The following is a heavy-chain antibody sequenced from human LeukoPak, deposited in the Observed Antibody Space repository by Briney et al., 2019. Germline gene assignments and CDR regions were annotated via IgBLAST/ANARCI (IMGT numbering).Heavy chain of an antibody. J-gene: IGHJ3*02. CDR1: GYTFTGYY. CDR3: ARSSPTYDRSGYHADAFDI. CDR2: INPNSDGT. D-gene: IGHD3-22*01. Sequence: ASVKVSCKASGYTFTGYYMHWVRQAPGQGLEWMGWINPNSDGTNNAQKFQGRVTMTRDTSISTVYMELSRLRSDDTAVYYCARSSPTYDRSGYHADAFDIWGQGTMVTVSS. V-gene: IGHV1-2*02.